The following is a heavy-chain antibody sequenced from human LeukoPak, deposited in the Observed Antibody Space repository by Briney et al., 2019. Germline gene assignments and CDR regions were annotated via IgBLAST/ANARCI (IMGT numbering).Heavy chain of an antibody. J-gene: IGHJ4*02. CDR1: GGSISSYY. CDR3: ARSYCSSTSCYPYFDY. D-gene: IGHD2-2*01. V-gene: IGHV4-59*01. Sequence: PSETLSLTCTVSGGSISSYYWSWIRQPPGKGLEWIGYIYYSGSTNYNPSLKRRVTISVDTSKNQFSLKLSSVTAADTAVYYCARSYCSSTSCYPYFDYWGQGTLVTVSS. CDR2: IYYSGST.